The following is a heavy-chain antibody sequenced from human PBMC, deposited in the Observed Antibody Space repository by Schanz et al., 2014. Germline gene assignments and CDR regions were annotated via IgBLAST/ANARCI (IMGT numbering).Heavy chain of an antibody. J-gene: IGHJ4*02. CDR2: ISYEGNDK. CDR3: ARGVARERYSDWLELDY. Sequence: QLQLVESGGGVVQPGRSLRLSCAASGFPFRSYVMHWVRQAPGKGLEWVAVISYEGNDKYYGDSVKGRFTISRDSPKNRLYLQMNSLRPEDSGVYYCARGVARERYSDWLELDYWGQGTLVTVSS. D-gene: IGHD3-9*01. CDR1: GFPFRSYV. V-gene: IGHV3-30*04.